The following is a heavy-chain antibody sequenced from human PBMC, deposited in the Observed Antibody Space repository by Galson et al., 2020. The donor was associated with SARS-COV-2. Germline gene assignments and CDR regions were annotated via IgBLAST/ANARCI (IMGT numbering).Heavy chain of an antibody. Sequence: VKGRFTISRDNSKNTLYLHMNSLRVEDTALYYCARASDYDSGGESFHYWGQGTLVSVSS. CDR3: ARASDYDSGGESFHY. D-gene: IGHD3-22*01. J-gene: IGHJ1*01. V-gene: IGHV3-30*07.